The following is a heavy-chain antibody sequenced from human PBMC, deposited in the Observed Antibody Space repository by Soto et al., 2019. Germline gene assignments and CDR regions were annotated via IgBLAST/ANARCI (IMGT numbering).Heavy chain of an antibody. D-gene: IGHD2-2*02. CDR2: IYSGGST. J-gene: IGHJ4*02. CDR3: AKGGAGYTRNFFDS. Sequence: PGGSLRLSCAASGFTVSINYMSWVRLGQGKGQEWVSVIYSGGSTYYADSVKGRFTISRDNSDNTQHLQLNSLRAEDAAVSYCAKGGAGYTRNFFDSGGQGTLVTVPS. V-gene: IGHV3-53*01. CDR1: GFTVSINY.